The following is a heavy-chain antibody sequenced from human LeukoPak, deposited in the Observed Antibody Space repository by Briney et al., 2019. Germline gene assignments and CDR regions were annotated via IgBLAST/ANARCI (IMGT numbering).Heavy chain of an antibody. Sequence: PGGSLRLSCAASEFTFSSYAMSWVRQAPGKGLEWVSAISGSGGSTYYADSVKGRFTISRDNSKNTLYLQMNSLRAEDTAVYYCAKDSSDGYFVRANWFDPWGQGTLVTVSS. V-gene: IGHV3-23*01. D-gene: IGHD5-24*01. CDR2: ISGSGGST. J-gene: IGHJ5*02. CDR1: EFTFSSYA. CDR3: AKDSSDGYFVRANWFDP.